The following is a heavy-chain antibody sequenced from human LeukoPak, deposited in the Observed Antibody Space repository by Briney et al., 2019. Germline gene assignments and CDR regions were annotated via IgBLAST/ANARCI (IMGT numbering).Heavy chain of an antibody. D-gene: IGHD6-19*01. CDR3: ARDGAVAAPDY. J-gene: IGHJ4*02. V-gene: IGHV3-23*01. CDR2: ISGGGGST. CDR1: GFTFTSYS. Sequence: GGSLRLSCAASGFTFTSYSMNWVRQAPGKGLEWVSTISGGGGSTYYADSVKGRFTISRDNSKNTLYLQMNSLRAEDTAVYYCARDGAVAAPDYWGQGTLVTVSS.